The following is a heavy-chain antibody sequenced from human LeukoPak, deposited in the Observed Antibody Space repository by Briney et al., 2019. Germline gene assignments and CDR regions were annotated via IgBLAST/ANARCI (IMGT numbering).Heavy chain of an antibody. CDR3: ARELYYYDNSGLFDY. Sequence: GRSLRLSCAASGFTFSSYAMHWVRQAPGKGLEWVAVISYDGSNKYYADSVKGRFTIFRDNSKNTLYLQMNSLRAEDTAVYYCARELYYYDNSGLFDYWGQGTLVTVSS. V-gene: IGHV3-30*04. CDR1: GFTFSSYA. CDR2: ISYDGSNK. D-gene: IGHD3-22*01. J-gene: IGHJ4*02.